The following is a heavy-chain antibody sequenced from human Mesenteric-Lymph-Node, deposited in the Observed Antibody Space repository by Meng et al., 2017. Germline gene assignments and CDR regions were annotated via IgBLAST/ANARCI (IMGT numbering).Heavy chain of an antibody. D-gene: IGHD6-6*01. CDR3: TTVSSSSLGY. CDR2: ISNTGSIT. Sequence: QVHLVESGGGLVPPGGSLRLSCAASGFSFSDYFMTWIRQAPGKGLEWLSYISNTGSITYHADSVKGRFSICRDNAKNSLYLQMNSLRPEDTAVYYCTTVSSSSLGYWGQGTLVTVSS. V-gene: IGHV3-11*01. J-gene: IGHJ4*02. CDR1: GFSFSDYF.